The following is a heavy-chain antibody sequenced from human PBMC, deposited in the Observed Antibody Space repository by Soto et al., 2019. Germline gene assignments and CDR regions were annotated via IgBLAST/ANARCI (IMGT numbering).Heavy chain of an antibody. CDR1: GGTFSNHA. V-gene: IGHV1-69*10. D-gene: IGHD2-15*01. J-gene: IGHJ6*02. Sequence: SVKVSCKAPGGTFSNHAINWVRQAPGQGLEWMGWINTTKENTKYAQKFQGRVTITADKSTSTAYMELSSLRSEDTAVYYCARFGPGVVAATPYYYYGMDVWGQGTTVTVSS. CDR2: INTTKENT. CDR3: ARFGPGVVAATPYYYYGMDV.